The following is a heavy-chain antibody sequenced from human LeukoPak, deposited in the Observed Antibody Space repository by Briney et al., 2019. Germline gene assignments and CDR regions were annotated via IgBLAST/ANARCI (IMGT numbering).Heavy chain of an antibody. CDR3: TIRTIIGSFDY. CDR2: IKSKTDGGTT. Sequence: PGGSLRLSCAASGFTFSNAWMSWVRQAPGKGLEWVGRIKSKTDGGTTDHAAPVKGRFTISGDDSKNTLYLQMNSLKTEDTAVYYCTIRTIIGSFDYWGQGTLVTVSS. V-gene: IGHV3-15*01. D-gene: IGHD2-2*01. J-gene: IGHJ4*02. CDR1: GFTFSNAW.